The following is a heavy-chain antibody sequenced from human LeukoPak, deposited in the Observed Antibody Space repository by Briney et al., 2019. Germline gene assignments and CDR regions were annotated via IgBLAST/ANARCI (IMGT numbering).Heavy chain of an antibody. CDR2: ISSSSSSYI. CDR3: ASRYGGYGHLDY. D-gene: IGHD5-12*01. CDR1: GFTYSSYS. Sequence: GSLRLSCAASGFTYSSYSMNWVRQAPGKGLEWVSSISSSSSSYIYYADSVKGRFTISRDNAKNSLYLQMNSLRAEDTAVYYCASRYGGYGHLDYWGQGTLVTVSS. V-gene: IGHV3-21*01. J-gene: IGHJ4*02.